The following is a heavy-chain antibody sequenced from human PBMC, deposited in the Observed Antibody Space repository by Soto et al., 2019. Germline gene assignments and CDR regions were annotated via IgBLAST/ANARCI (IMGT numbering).Heavy chain of an antibody. CDR2: IYWDDDK. CDR1: GFSLSNARMG. Sequence: ASGPTLVNPTETLTLTCTVSGFSLSNARMGVSWIRQPPGKALEWLAHIYWDDDKRYSPSLRSRLSVTKDTSKIQVVLTMSNMDPADTGTYYCAHSLCDRTCSWDVGFFDYWGQGALVTVSS. D-gene: IGHD1-26*01. V-gene: IGHV2-5*02. J-gene: IGHJ4*02. CDR3: AHSLCDRTCSWDVGFFDY.